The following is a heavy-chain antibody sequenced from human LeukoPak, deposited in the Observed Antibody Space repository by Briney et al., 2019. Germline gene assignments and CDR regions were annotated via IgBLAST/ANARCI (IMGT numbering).Heavy chain of an antibody. CDR2: LKSETDGGTI. Sequence: GGALRLSCVASGCTYRNAWMSWVRQARGRGLDWVGRLKSETDGGTIDYAAPVKGSFTISRDDSQHTLYLQMNSLKTEDTAVYSGTTEIRRLLWFGEVDYWGQGTLVIVSS. J-gene: IGHJ4*02. CDR1: GCTYRNAW. CDR3: TTEIRRLLWFGEVDY. D-gene: IGHD3-10*01. V-gene: IGHV3-15*01.